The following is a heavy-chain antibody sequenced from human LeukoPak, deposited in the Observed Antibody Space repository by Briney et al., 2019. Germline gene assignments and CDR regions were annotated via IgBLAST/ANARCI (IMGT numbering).Heavy chain of an antibody. CDR1: GGSISSYY. J-gene: IGHJ3*02. CDR2: IYYSGST. D-gene: IGHD3-22*01. Sequence: SETLSLTCTVSGGSISSYYWSWIRQPPGKGLEWIGYIYYSGSTNYNPSLKSRVTISVDTSKNQFSLKLSSVTAADTAVYYCARLGSDDSSGRNQDAFDIWGQGTMVTVSS. V-gene: IGHV4-59*01. CDR3: ARLGSDDSSGRNQDAFDI.